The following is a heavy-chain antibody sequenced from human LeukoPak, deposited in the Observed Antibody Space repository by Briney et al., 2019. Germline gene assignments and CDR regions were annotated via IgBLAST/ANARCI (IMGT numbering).Heavy chain of an antibody. CDR1: GYSFNSYW. Sequence: GESLKISCKGSGYSFNSYWIGWVRQMPGKGLEWMGIIYPGDSDTRYSPSSQGQVTISADKSITTAYLQWSSLKASDTAMYYCVRREYSGGWKEIAYWGQGTLVTVSS. CDR3: VRREYSGGWKEIAY. D-gene: IGHD2-15*01. V-gene: IGHV5-51*01. J-gene: IGHJ4*02. CDR2: IYPGDSDT.